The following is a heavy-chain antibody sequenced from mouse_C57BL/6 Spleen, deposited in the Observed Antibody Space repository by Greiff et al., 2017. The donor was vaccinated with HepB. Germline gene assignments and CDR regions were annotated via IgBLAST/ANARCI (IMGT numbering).Heavy chain of an antibody. V-gene: IGHV14-1*01. D-gene: IGHD2-5*01. J-gene: IGHJ3*01. Sequence: VQLKQSGAELVRPGASVKLSCTASGFNIKDYYMHWVKQRPEQGLEWIGRIDPEDGDTEYAPKFQGKATMTADTSSNTAYLQLSSLTSEDTAVYYCTTYAYSNWFAYWGQGTLVTVSA. CDR1: GFNIKDYY. CDR3: TTYAYSNWFAY. CDR2: IDPEDGDT.